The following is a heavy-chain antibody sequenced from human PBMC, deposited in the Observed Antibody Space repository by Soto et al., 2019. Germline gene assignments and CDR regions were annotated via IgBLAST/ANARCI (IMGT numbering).Heavy chain of an antibody. Sequence: QMQLVQSGPEVKKPGTSVKVSCKASGFTFTSSAVQWVRQARGQRLEWIGWIVVGSGNTNYAPKFQERVTITRDMSTSTAYMELSSLRSEDTAVYYCAAGTPDSPGERWGQGTLVTVSS. CDR2: IVVGSGNT. J-gene: IGHJ4*02. CDR3: AAGTPDSPGER. CDR1: GFTFTSSA. V-gene: IGHV1-58*01. D-gene: IGHD3-10*01.